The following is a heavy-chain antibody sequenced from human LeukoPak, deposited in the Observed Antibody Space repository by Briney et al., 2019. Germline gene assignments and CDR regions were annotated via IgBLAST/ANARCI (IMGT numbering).Heavy chain of an antibody. J-gene: IGHJ4*02. CDR3: ARGTYGGTDY. CDR1: GFTISNNY. CDR2: IYNGGST. D-gene: IGHD4-23*01. Sequence: PGGSLRLSCAASGFTISNNYMTWVRQAPGKGLEWVSVIYNGGSTYYADSVKGRFTISRDNSQNTLCLQINSLRAEDTAVYYCARGTYGGTDYWGQGTLVTVSS. V-gene: IGHV3-66*02.